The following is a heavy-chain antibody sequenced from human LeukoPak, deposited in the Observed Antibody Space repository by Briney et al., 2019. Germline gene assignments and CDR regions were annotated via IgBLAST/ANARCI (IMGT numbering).Heavy chain of an antibody. CDR1: GYSFSSYW. CDR3: AVTRYSSGWHLRTQGYYFDY. CDR2: IYPCDSDT. J-gene: IGHJ4*02. V-gene: IGHV5-51*01. D-gene: IGHD6-19*01. Sequence: GESLEISCWGSGYSFSSYWIGWVRQLPGKGLEGMGIIYPCDSDTRYSPSFQGQVTISADKSISAAYLQWSSLKASDTAMYYCAVTRYSSGWHLRTQGYYFDYWGQGTLVTVSS.